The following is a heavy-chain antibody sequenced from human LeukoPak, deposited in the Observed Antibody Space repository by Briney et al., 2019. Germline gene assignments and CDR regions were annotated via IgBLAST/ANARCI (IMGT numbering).Heavy chain of an antibody. CDR3: ASEGYSSSWYSRLRYYYYGMDV. CDR1: GFTFSSYA. CDR2: ISGGGGST. Sequence: GGSLRLSCAASGFTFSSYAMSWVRQAPGKGLEWVSSISGGGGSTYYADSVKGRFTISRDNSENTLYLQMNSLRAEDTAVYYCASEGYSSSWYSRLRYYYYGMDVWGQGTTVTVSS. D-gene: IGHD6-13*01. V-gene: IGHV3-23*01. J-gene: IGHJ6*02.